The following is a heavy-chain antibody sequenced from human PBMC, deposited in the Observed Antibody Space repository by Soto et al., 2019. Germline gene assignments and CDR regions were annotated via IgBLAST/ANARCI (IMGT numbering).Heavy chain of an antibody. D-gene: IGHD2-2*01. CDR2: INPSGGST. CDR1: GYTFTSYY. CDR3: ARASSYQLLHNWFDP. V-gene: IGHV1-46*01. J-gene: IGHJ5*02. Sequence: GASVKVSCKASGYTFTSYYMHWVRQAPGQGLEWMGIINPSGGSTSYAQKFQGRVTMTRDTSTSTVYMELSSPRSEDTAVYYCARASSYQLLHNWFDPWGQGTLVTVSS.